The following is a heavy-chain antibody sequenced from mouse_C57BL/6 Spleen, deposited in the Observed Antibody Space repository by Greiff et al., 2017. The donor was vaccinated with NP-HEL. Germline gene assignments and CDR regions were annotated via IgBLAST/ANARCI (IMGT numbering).Heavy chain of an antibody. J-gene: IGHJ4*01. CDR1: GLTFSGNP. Sequence: EVQVVESGGGLVRPEGPRKLPVPPSGLTFSGNPRPWVGQTPEKRLEWVATISDGGSYTYYPDNVKGRFTISRDNAKNNLYLQMSHLKSEDTAMYYCAREGANYAMDYWGQGTSVTVSS. CDR3: AREGANYAMDY. V-gene: IGHV5-4*01. CDR2: ISDGGSYT.